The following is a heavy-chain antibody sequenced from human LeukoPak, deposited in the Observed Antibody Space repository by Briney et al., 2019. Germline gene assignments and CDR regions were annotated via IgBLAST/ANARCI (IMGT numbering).Heavy chain of an antibody. Sequence: GGSLRLSCAASGFTFSSYEMNWVRQAPGKGLEWVSYISSSGSTIYYADSVKGRFTISRDNAKNSLYLQMNSLRAEDTAVYYCARDWVHDAFDIWGQGTMVTVPS. CDR1: GFTFSSYE. CDR2: ISSSGSTI. J-gene: IGHJ3*02. CDR3: ARDWVHDAFDI. V-gene: IGHV3-48*03. D-gene: IGHD3-16*01.